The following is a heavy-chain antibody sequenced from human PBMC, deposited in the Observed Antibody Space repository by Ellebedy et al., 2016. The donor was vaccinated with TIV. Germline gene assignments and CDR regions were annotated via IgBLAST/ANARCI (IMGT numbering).Heavy chain of an antibody. V-gene: IGHV3-11*01. CDR2: ISYSGDLM. CDR1: GFTFSGYY. Sequence: GESLKISCAASGFTFSGYYMSWFRQTPGKGPEWVSYISYSGDLMYYADSVKGRFTTSRDNAENSLYLQMNSLRAEDTAVYFWARLGVIAAAGASDYWGQGTLVIVSS. D-gene: IGHD6-13*01. J-gene: IGHJ4*02. CDR3: ARLGVIAAAGASDY.